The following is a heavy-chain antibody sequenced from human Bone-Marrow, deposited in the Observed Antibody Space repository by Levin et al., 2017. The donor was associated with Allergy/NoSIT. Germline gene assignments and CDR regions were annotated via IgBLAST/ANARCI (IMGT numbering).Heavy chain of an antibody. CDR3: TKYSSGWSFDY. CDR1: GFTFSNAW. D-gene: IGHD6-19*01. J-gene: IGHJ4*02. V-gene: IGHV3-15*01. Sequence: SGESLKISCAASGFTFSNAWMSWVRQTPGKGLEWVGRIKSKTDGGTTDYTAPVKGRFTISRDDSKNTLYLQMNSLKSEDTAVYYCTKYSSGWSFDYWGQGTLVPVSS. CDR2: IKSKTDGGTT.